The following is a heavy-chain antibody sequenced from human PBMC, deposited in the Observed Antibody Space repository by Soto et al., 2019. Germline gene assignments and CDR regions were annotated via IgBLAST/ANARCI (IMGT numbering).Heavy chain of an antibody. J-gene: IGHJ4*02. V-gene: IGHV3-48*01. CDR1: GFTFSSYS. CDR3: ARDKPAYCGGDCYSGVDY. Sequence: GGSLRLSCAASGFTFSSYSMNWVRQAPGKGLEWVSYISSSSSTIYYADSVKGRFTISRDNAKNSLYLQMNSLRAEDTAVYYCARDKPAYCGGDCYSGVDYWGQGTLVTVSS. D-gene: IGHD2-21*01. CDR2: ISSSSSTI.